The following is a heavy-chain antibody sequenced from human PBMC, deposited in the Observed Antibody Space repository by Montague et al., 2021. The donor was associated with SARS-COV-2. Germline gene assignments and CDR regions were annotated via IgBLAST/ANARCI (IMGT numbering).Heavy chain of an antibody. CDR1: GGSLSDQRW. CDR3: ASYRGVPAAGRPFDL. CDR2: THHGGSA. D-gene: IGHD6-25*01. V-gene: IGHV4-4*02. Sequence: SETLSLTCSVSGGSLSDQRWWDWVRLTPGKGLEWLGETHHGGSANYNLALRGRVAIARGESKNQFFLTMTSMSAADTGFYYCASYRGVPAAGRPFDLWGQGTLVTVSS. J-gene: IGHJ4*02.